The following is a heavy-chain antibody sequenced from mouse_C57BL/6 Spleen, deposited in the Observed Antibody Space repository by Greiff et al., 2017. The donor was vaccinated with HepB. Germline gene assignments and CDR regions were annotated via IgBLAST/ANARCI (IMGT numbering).Heavy chain of an antibody. CDR3: ARREYYGGDWYVDV. CDR1: GYTFTSYW. V-gene: IGHV1-52*01. CDR2: IDPSDSET. Sequence: QVQLQQPGAELVRPGSSVKLSCKASGYTFTSYWMHWVKQRPIQGLEWIGNIDPSDSETHYNQKFKDKATLTVDQSSSTAYMQLSSLTSEDSAVYYCARREYYGGDWYVDVWGTGTTVTVSS. D-gene: IGHD1-1*01. J-gene: IGHJ1*03.